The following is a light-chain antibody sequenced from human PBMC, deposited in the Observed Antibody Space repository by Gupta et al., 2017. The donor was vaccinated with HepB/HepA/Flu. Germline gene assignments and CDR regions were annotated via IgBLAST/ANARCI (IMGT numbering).Light chain of an antibody. CDR3: YQEYTLPIT. CDR1: QDISNY. CDR2: DAS. V-gene: IGKV1-33*01. Sequence: DIQMTQSPSSLSASVGDRVTITCHASQDISNYLNWHQQKPGKAPKLLIYDASEAETAVPLRFSGCGTGLALTFSIMSLQPEALATYYCYQEYTLPITFGQGTRLEIK. J-gene: IGKJ5*01.